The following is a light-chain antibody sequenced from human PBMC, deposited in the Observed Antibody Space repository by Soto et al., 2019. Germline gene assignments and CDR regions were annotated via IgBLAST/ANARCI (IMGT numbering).Light chain of an antibody. CDR3: QQYESSPRT. CDR1: QSVGGS. CDR2: HTS. J-gene: IGKJ1*01. Sequence: EPVLTQSPGTLSLSPGDRAPLSCRASQSVGGSLAWSQQRPGQAPRLLVYHTSNRATGIPDRVSASGSGTDFTLTISRLEPEDFAVYYCQQYESSPRTFGQGTKVDIK. V-gene: IGKV3-20*01.